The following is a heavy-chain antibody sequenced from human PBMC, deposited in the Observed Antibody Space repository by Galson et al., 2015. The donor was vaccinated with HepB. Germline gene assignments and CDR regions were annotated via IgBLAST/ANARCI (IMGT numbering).Heavy chain of an antibody. CDR1: GFRFSNYG. Sequence: SLSLSCGASGFRFSNYGLNWVRQAPGKGLEWVAVISYDGSNKYYADCVQGRFTITRDNSKNTLYLQMNSLRAEDKAVYYCARVWKCSVWAFDYWGQGTLVTVSS. CDR2: ISYDGSNK. V-gene: IGHV3-30-3*01. J-gene: IGHJ4*02. D-gene: IGHD6-19*01. CDR3: ARVWKCSVWAFDY.